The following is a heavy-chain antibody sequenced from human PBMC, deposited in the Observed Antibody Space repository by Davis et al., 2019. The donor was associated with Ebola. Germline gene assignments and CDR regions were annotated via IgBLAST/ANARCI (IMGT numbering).Heavy chain of an antibody. Sequence: GESLKISCAASGFTFSSYGMHWVRQAPGKGLEWVAVISYDGSNKYYADSVKGRFTISRDNSKNTLYLQMNSLRAEDTAVYYCAKDGGIAAAGTDYWGQGTLVTVSS. V-gene: IGHV3-30*18. CDR1: GFTFSSYG. J-gene: IGHJ4*02. D-gene: IGHD6-13*01. CDR3: AKDGGIAAAGTDY. CDR2: ISYDGSNK.